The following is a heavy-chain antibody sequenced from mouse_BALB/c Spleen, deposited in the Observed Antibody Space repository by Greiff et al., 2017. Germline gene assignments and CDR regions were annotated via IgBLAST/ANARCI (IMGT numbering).Heavy chain of an antibody. CDR1: GFTFSSFG. D-gene: IGHD2-2*01. CDR3: AREGVGYYYAMDY. J-gene: IGHJ4*01. V-gene: IGHV5-17*02. Sequence: DVQLVESGGGLVQPGGSRKLSCAASGFTFSSFGMHWVRQAPEKGLEWVAYISSGSSTIYYADTVKGRFTISRDNPKNTLFLQMTSLRSEDTAMYYCAREGVGYYYAMDYWGQGTSVTVSS. CDR2: ISSGSSTI.